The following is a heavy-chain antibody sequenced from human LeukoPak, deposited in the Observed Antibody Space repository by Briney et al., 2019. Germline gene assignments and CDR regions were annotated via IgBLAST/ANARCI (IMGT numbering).Heavy chain of an antibody. D-gene: IGHD6-19*01. Sequence: PSETLSLTCAVYGGSFSGYYWSWIRQPPGKGLEWIGEINHSGSTNYNPSLKSRVTISVDTSKNQFSLKLSSVTAADTAVYYCARGRDSSGWYYYYYMDVWGKGTTVTVSS. CDR2: INHSGST. CDR1: GGSFSGYY. J-gene: IGHJ6*03. V-gene: IGHV4-34*01. CDR3: ARGRDSSGWYYYYYMDV.